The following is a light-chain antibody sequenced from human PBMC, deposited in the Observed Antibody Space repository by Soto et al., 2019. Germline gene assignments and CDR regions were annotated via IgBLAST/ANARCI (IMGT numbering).Light chain of an antibody. V-gene: IGLV2-8*01. CDR2: EIN. J-gene: IGLJ1*01. Sequence: QSVLTQPPSASGSPGQSVTISCTGTSSDVGAYDYVSWYQQHPGKAPKLMIYEINKRPSGVPDRFSGSKSGNTASLTVSGLQAENEADYYCSSSAGSNSFPYVFGTGTKVTVL. CDR1: SSDVGAYDY. CDR3: SSSAGSNSFPYV.